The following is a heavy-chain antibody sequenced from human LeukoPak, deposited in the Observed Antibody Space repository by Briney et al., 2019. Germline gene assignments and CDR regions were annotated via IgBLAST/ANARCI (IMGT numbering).Heavy chain of an antibody. CDR1: GGSFSGYY. CDR3: ARVRNFPDAFDI. V-gene: IGHV4-34*01. J-gene: IGHJ3*02. CDR2: INHSGST. Sequence: KPSETLSLTCAVYGGSFSGYYWSWIRQPPGKGLEWIGEINHSGSTNYNPSLKSRVTISVDTSRNQFSLNLSSLTAADTAIYYCARVRNFPDAFDIWGQGRMVTVSS.